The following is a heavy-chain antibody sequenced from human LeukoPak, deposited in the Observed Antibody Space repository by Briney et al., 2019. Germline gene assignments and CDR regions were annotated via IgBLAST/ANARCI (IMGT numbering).Heavy chain of an antibody. J-gene: IGHJ4*02. D-gene: IGHD3-16*01. V-gene: IGHV3-74*01. CDR3: ARDGGARFDY. CDR2: INGDGSST. CDR1: GFTVSSNY. Sequence: PGGSLRLSCAASGFTVSSNYMSWVRQAPGKGLVWVSRINGDGSSTSYADSVKGRFTISRDNAKNTVYLQMNSLRAEDTALYYCARDGGARFDYWGQGALVTVSS.